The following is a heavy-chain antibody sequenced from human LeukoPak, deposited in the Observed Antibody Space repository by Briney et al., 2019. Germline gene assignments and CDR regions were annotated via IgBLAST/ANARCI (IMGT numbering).Heavy chain of an antibody. Sequence: PSETLSLTCTVSGVSINNNYWTWLRQPPGKGLEWVGYIYTRGSTNYNPSLKSRVTISVDMSKNQFSLKLSSVTAADTAVYYCARLVAGIVGAPFHIWGQGTMVTVSS. CDR1: GVSINNNY. CDR3: ARLVAGIVGAPFHI. D-gene: IGHD1-26*01. V-gene: IGHV4-4*09. J-gene: IGHJ3*02. CDR2: IYTRGST.